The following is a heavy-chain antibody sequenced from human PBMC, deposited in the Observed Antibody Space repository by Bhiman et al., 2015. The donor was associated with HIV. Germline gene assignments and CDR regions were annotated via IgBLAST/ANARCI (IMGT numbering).Heavy chain of an antibody. J-gene: IGHJ3*02. V-gene: IGHV3-20*04. D-gene: IGHD1-26*01. Sequence: EVQLVESGGGVVRPGGSLRLSCAASGFTFDDYGMSWVRQAPGKGLEWVSGINWNGGSRDYADSVKGRCTISRDNGKNSLYLQMNSLRAEDTALYFCARRDSGSLSFDIWGQGTMVSVSS. CDR3: ARRDSGSLSFDI. CDR2: INWNGGSR. CDR1: GFTFDDYG.